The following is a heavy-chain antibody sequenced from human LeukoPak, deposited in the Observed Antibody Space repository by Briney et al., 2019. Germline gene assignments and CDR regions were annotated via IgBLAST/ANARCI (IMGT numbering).Heavy chain of an antibody. J-gene: IGHJ3*02. V-gene: IGHV4-59*01. CDR2: IYYSGST. CDR3: ASLGYCSGGSCYGILDI. CDR1: GGSISSYY. Sequence: SETLSLTCTVSGGSISSYYWSWIRQPPGKGLEWIGYIYYSGSTNYNPSLKSRVTISVDTSKNQFSLKLSSVTAADTAVYYCASLGYCSGGSCYGILDIWGQGTMVTVSS. D-gene: IGHD2-15*01.